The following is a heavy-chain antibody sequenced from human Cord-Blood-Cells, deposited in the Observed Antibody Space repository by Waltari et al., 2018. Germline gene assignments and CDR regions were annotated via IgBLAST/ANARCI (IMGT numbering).Heavy chain of an antibody. Sequence: LQLQESGPGLVKPSETLSLTCTVSGGSISSGSYYWGWLRQPPGKGLEWIGSIYFSGSTYYNPSLKSRVTISVDTSKNQFSLKLSSVTAADTAVYYCARLYYDFWSGYYFDYWGQGTLVTVSS. CDR2: IYFSGST. J-gene: IGHJ4*02. D-gene: IGHD3-3*01. V-gene: IGHV4-39*01. CDR3: ARLYYDFWSGYYFDY. CDR1: GGSISSGSYY.